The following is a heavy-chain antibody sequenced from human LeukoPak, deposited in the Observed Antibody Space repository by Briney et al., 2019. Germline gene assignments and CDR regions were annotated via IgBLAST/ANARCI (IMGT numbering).Heavy chain of an antibody. D-gene: IGHD2-2*01. CDR3: ARDVPAPH. CDR1: GFTVSSIY. J-gene: IGHJ1*01. Sequence: PGGSLRLSCAASGFTVSSIYTSWVRQAPGKGLEWVSIIYSDGSAYYADSVRGRFAISRDDSNNTLSLQMNNLKPEDSAVYYCARDVPAPHWGQGTLVTVSS. V-gene: IGHV3-66*02. CDR2: IYSDGSA.